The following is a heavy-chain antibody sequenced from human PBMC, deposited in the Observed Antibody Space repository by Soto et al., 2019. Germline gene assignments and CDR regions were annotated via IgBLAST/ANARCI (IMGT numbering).Heavy chain of an antibody. CDR3: AVSSPNYFDY. CDR2: IYYSGST. J-gene: IGHJ4*02. D-gene: IGHD6-13*01. Sequence: SETLSLTCTVSGGSISSGDYYWSWIRQPPGKGLEWIGYIYYSGSTYYNPPLKSRVTISVDTSKNQFSLKLSSVTAADTAVYYCAVSSPNYFDYWGQGTLVTVSS. V-gene: IGHV4-30-4*01. CDR1: GGSISSGDYY.